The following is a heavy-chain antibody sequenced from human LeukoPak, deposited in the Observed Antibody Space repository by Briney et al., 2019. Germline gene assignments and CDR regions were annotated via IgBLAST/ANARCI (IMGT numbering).Heavy chain of an antibody. D-gene: IGHD6-13*01. J-gene: IGHJ6*02. CDR1: GFTFSSYA. Sequence: PGGSLRLSCAASGFTFSSYAMSWVRQAPGKGLVWVSRINSDGSSTSYADSVKGRFTISRDNAKNTLNLQMDNLRAEDTAVYYCARPMSIATAGNYYYGMDVWGQGTTVTVSS. CDR2: INSDGSST. CDR3: ARPMSIATAGNYYYGMDV. V-gene: IGHV3-74*01.